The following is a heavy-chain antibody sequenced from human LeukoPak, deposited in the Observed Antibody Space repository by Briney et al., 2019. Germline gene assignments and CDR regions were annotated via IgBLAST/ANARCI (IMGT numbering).Heavy chain of an antibody. D-gene: IGHD3-3*01. J-gene: IGHJ5*02. Sequence: GGSLRLSCAASGFTFSSYEMNWVRQAPGKGLEWVSYISENSGTIYYADSVKGRFTVSRDNAKNSLYLQMNSLRPEDTAVYYCARRFSSWGQGTLVTVSS. CDR3: ARRFSS. CDR2: ISENSGTI. V-gene: IGHV3-48*03. CDR1: GFTFSSYE.